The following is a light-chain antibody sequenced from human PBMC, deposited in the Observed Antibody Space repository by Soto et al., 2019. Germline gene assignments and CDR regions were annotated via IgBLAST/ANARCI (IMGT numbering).Light chain of an antibody. J-gene: IGKJ4*01. CDR1: QSISDN. CDR3: QRYDNWPLT. CDR2: HTS. V-gene: IGKV3-15*01. Sequence: VRPQSPDTLSMFPGSSATLSCRASQSISDNLAWYQQKPGLAPRLLIYHTSTRATGVPARFSGSGSGTEFSLTISSLQSEDFAVYYCQRYDNWPLTFGGGTKV.